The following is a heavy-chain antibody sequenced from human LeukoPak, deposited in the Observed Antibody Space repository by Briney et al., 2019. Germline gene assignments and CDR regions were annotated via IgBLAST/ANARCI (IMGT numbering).Heavy chain of an antibody. D-gene: IGHD4-4*01. CDR1: GYTFTGYY. V-gene: IGHV1-2*02. J-gene: IGHJ4*02. CDR2: INPNSGGT. CDR3: ARTRYSNYYFDY. Sequence: ASVKVSCKASGYTFTGYYMHWVRQAPGQGLEWMGWINPNSGGTNYAQKFQGRVTMTRDTSISTAYMELSRLRSDDTAVYYCARTRYSNYYFDYWGQGTLVTVSS.